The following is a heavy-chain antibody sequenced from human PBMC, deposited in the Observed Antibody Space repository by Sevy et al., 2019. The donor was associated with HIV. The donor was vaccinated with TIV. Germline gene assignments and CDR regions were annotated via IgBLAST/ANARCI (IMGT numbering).Heavy chain of an antibody. CDR3: ARQWSSSADY. CDR1: GYNLTSYW. V-gene: IGHV5-51*01. J-gene: IGHJ4*02. D-gene: IGHD6-6*01. CDR2: MNPRDSDT. Sequence: GESLKISCKGSGYNLTSYWIGWVRQMPGKGLEWMGMMNPRDSDTTYIPSFQGQVTISVDKSINTAYLQWSSLKASDTAMYYCARQWSSSADYWGQGTLVTVSS.